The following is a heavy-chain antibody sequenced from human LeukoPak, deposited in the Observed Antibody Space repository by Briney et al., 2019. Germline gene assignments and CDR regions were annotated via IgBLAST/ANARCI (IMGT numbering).Heavy chain of an antibody. Sequence: PGGSLRLSCAASGFTFSSYAMSWVRQAPGKGLEWVSAISGSGGSTYYADSVKGRFAISRDNSKNTLYLQMNSLRAEDTAVYYCAKENGYHPARGNQFDYWGQGTLVTVSS. CDR2: ISGSGGST. CDR1: GFTFSSYA. J-gene: IGHJ4*02. V-gene: IGHV3-23*01. CDR3: AKENGYHPARGNQFDY. D-gene: IGHD5-18*01.